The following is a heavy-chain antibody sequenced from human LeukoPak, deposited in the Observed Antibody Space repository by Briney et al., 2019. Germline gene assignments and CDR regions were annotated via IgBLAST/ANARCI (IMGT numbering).Heavy chain of an antibody. CDR2: IKQDGSEK. D-gene: IGHD3-3*01. CDR1: GFSFSNYW. J-gene: IGHJ6*02. V-gene: IGHV3-7*01. CDR3: ARDLGVLRFSADV. Sequence: GGSLRLSCAASGFSFSNYWMSWVRQAPGKGLEWVANIKQDGSEKYYVDSVKGRFTISRDNAKNSLYLQMNSLRAEDTAVYYCARDLGVLRFSADVWGQGTTVTVSS.